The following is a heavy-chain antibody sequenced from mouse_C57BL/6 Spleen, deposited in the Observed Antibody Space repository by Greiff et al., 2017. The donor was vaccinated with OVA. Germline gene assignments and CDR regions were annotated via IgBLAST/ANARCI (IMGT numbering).Heavy chain of an antibody. J-gene: IGHJ2*01. V-gene: IGHV1-69*01. Sequence: QVQLQQPGAELVMPGASVKLSCKASGYAFTSYWMHWVKQRPGQGLEWIGEIDPSDSYTNYNQKFKGKSTLTVDKSSSTAYMQLSSLTSEDSAVYYCARGGYDGYYEDYWGQGTTLTVSS. CDR3: ARGGYDGYYEDY. D-gene: IGHD2-3*01. CDR1: GYAFTSYW. CDR2: IDPSDSYT.